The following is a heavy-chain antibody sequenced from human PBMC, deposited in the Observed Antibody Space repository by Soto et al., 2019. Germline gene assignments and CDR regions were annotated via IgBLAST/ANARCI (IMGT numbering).Heavy chain of an antibody. V-gene: IGHV4-39*01. CDR3: ARQGDYDFWSGYYRRAYYYCGMDV. J-gene: IGHJ6*02. CDR2: IYYSGST. D-gene: IGHD3-3*01. CDR1: GGSISSSSYY. Sequence: PSETLSLTCTVSGGSISSSSYYWGWIRQPPGKGLEWIGSIYYSGSTYYNPSLKSRVTISVDTSKNQFSLKLSSVTAADTAVYYCARQGDYDFWSGYYRRAYYYCGMDVWGPGTTVAVSS.